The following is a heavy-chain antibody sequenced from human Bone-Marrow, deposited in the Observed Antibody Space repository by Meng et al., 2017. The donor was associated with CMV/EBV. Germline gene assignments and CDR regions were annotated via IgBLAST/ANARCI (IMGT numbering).Heavy chain of an antibody. CDR2: INPNSGGT. CDR3: ARGPSRGHYYYYYGMDV. J-gene: IGHJ6*02. CDR1: GYTFTNYD. Sequence: ASVKVSCKASGYTFTNYDINWVRQATGQGLEWMGWINPNSGGTNYAQKFQGRVTMTRDTSISTAYMELSRLRSDDTAVYYCARGPSRGHYYYYYGMDVWGQGTT. V-gene: IGHV1-2*02. D-gene: IGHD2-2*01.